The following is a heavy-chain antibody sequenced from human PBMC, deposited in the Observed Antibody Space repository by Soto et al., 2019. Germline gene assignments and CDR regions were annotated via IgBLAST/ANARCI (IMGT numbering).Heavy chain of an antibody. CDR3: ARDELTIFGVVPYPWYHAFDI. D-gene: IGHD3-3*01. J-gene: IGHJ3*02. V-gene: IGHV1-18*01. Sequence: ASVKVSCRDSGYTITSYGISWVRQAPGQGLEWMGWISAYNGNTNYAQKLQGRVTMTTDTSTSTAYMELRSLRSDDTAVYYCARDELTIFGVVPYPWYHAFDIWGQGTMVTVSS. CDR1: GYTITSYG. CDR2: ISAYNGNT.